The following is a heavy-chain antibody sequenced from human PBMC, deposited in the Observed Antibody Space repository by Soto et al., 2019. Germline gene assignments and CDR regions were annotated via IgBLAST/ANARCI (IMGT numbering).Heavy chain of an antibody. V-gene: IGHV1-69*13. J-gene: IGHJ4*02. CDR1: GGTLSSYA. D-gene: IGHD3-22*01. CDR3: ARALNYYDSMPGY. Sequence: SVKVSCKASGGTLSSYAISWVRQAPGQGLEWMGGIIPIFGTANYAQKFQGRVTITADESTSTAYMELSSLRSEDTAVYYCARALNYYDSMPGYWGQGTLVTVS. CDR2: IIPIFGTA.